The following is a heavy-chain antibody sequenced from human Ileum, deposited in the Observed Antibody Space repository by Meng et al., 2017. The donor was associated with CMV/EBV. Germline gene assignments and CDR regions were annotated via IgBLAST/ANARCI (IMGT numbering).Heavy chain of an antibody. V-gene: IGHV4-30-4*01. Sequence: VPLQESGQGLVQPSQTLSLTCTVSGDSLSTGDYYWSWIRQPPGKDPEWIGYIYYSGSTLYNPSLKSPVTISLDKSKNQFSLRLRSVTAADTAVYFCAREGGGWYFDSWGQGTLVTVSS. J-gene: IGHJ4*02. D-gene: IGHD6-19*01. CDR1: GDSLSTGDYY. CDR3: AREGGGWYFDS. CDR2: IYYSGST.